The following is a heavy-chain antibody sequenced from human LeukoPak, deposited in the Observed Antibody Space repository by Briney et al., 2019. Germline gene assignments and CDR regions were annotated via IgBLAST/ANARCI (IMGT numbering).Heavy chain of an antibody. D-gene: IGHD6-19*01. CDR1: GGTFSSYA. V-gene: IGHV1-69*05. J-gene: IGHJ4*02. CDR2: IIPIFGTA. CDR3: ARDRYSSGWYGVYRCDY. Sequence: SVKVSCKASGGTFSSYAISWVRQAPGQGLEWMGGIIPIFGTANYAQKFQGRVTITTDESTSTAYMELSSLRSEGTAVYYCARDRYSSGWYGVYRCDYWGQGTLVTVSS.